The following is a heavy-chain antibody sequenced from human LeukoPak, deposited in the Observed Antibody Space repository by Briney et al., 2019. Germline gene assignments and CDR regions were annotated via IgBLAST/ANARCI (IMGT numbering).Heavy chain of an antibody. CDR3: ARDVHGDYGSGWFDP. CDR2: IMPLFGTA. V-gene: IGHV1-69*05. D-gene: IGHD4-17*01. Sequence: SVKVSCKTSGGTFNNSAISWVRQAPGQGLEWLGGIMPLFGTAGYAQKFQGRVTLTKDESTRTVYLELTSLTSDDTAVYYCARDVHGDYGSGWFDPWGQGTLVSVSS. J-gene: IGHJ5*02. CDR1: GGTFNNSA.